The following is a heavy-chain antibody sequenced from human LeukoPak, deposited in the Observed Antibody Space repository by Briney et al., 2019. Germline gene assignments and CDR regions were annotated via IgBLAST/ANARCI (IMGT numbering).Heavy chain of an antibody. CDR3: ARGQDTAMDS. CDR1: GFTFSSYS. D-gene: IGHD5-18*01. J-gene: IGHJ4*02. Sequence: GGSLRLSCAASGFTFSSYSMNWVRQAPGKGLEWVSSISSSSSYIYYADSVKGRFTVSRDNAKNSLYLQMNSLRAEDTAVYYCARGQDTAMDSWGQGTLVTVSS. CDR2: ISSSSSYI. V-gene: IGHV3-21*01.